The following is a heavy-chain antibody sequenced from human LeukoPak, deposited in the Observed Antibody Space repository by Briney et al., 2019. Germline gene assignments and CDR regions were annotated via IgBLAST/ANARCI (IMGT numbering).Heavy chain of an antibody. V-gene: IGHV3-30*18. D-gene: IGHD3-22*01. CDR3: AKLGRGSGYSLDY. J-gene: IGHJ4*02. CDR2: ISYDGSNK. CDR1: GFTFSSYG. Sequence: GGSLRLSCAASGFTFSSYGMHWVRQAPGKGLEWVAVISYDGSNKYYADSVKGRFTISRDNSKNTLYLQMNSLRAEDTAVYYCAKLGRGSGYSLDYWGQGTLVTVSS.